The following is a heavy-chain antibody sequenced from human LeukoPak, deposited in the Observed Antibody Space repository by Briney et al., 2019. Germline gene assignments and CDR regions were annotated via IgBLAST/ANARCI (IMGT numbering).Heavy chain of an antibody. D-gene: IGHD3-3*01. CDR2: MNPNSGNT. CDR3: ARAVYDFWSGYFHGAFDI. Sequence: GASVKVSCKASGYTFTSYDINWVRQATGQGLEWMGWMNPNSGNTGYAQKFQGRVTITRNTSISTAYMELSSLRSEDTAVYYCARAVYDFWSGYFHGAFDIWGQGTMVTVSS. J-gene: IGHJ3*02. CDR1: GYTFTSYD. V-gene: IGHV1-8*03.